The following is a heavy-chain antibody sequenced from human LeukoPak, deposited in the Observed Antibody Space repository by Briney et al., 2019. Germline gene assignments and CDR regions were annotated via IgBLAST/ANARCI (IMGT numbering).Heavy chain of an antibody. Sequence: ASVKDSCMASGYTFTCYGISWVRQAPGQGLEWMGIINPSGGSTGYAQKFQGRVTMTRDTSTSTVYMELSSLRSEDTAVYYCAREYYYDSSGPSDWFDPWGQGTLVTVSS. V-gene: IGHV1-46*01. CDR1: GYTFTCYG. CDR3: AREYYYDSSGPSDWFDP. D-gene: IGHD3-22*01. CDR2: INPSGGST. J-gene: IGHJ5*02.